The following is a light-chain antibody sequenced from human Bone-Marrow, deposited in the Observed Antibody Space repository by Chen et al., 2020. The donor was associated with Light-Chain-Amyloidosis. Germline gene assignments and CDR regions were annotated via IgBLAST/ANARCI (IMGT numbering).Light chain of an antibody. CDR2: GSS. Sequence: EIVLTQSPGTLSLYPVEGANLSCRASQTISSNYLTWYQQKFGQAPRLLIYGSSSRATGIPDRFTGSGFGTDFTLTINRLEPEDFAMYYCQQYGTSPLTFGGGTKVEIK. J-gene: IGKJ4*01. V-gene: IGKV3-20*01. CDR3: QQYGTSPLT. CDR1: QTISSNY.